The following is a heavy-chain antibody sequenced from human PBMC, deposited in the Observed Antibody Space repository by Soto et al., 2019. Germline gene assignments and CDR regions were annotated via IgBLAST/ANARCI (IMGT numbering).Heavy chain of an antibody. J-gene: IGHJ5*02. CDR1: GGSISSYY. V-gene: IGHV4-4*07. CDR2: IYTSGST. D-gene: IGHD6-6*01. CDR3: ARVGVEYSSSSYWFDP. Sequence: SETLSLTCTVSGGSISSYYWSWIRQPAGKGLEWIWRIYTSGSTNYNPSLKSRVTMSVDTSKNQFSLKLSSVTAADTAVYYCARVGVEYSSSSYWFDPWGQGTLVTVSS.